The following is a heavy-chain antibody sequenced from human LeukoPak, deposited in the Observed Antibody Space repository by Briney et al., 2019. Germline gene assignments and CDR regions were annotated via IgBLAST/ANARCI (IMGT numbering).Heavy chain of an antibody. CDR3: AKAQSGWYSDAFDI. J-gene: IGHJ3*02. V-gene: IGHV3-21*01. CDR2: ISTSSTYI. CDR1: GFIFSDYS. Sequence: PGGSLRLSCAASGFIFSDYSMTWVRQAPGKGLEWVSSISTSSTYIYYADSVKGRFTISRDNAKNSLYLRMNSLRAEDTAVYYCAKAQSGWYSDAFDIWGQGTMVTVSS. D-gene: IGHD6-19*01.